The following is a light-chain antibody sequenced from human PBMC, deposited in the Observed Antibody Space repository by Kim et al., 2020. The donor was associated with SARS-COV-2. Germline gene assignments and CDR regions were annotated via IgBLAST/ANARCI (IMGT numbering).Light chain of an antibody. CDR1: QSVLYSSNNKNC. V-gene: IGKV4-1*01. CDR2: WTS. Sequence: DIVMTQSPDSLAVSLGERATTNCKSSQSVLYSSNNKNCLAWYQQKPGQPPKLLVYWTSTRESGVPDRFSGGGSGTDFTLTISSLQAEDVAVYYCQQYYTTPYTFGQGTKLEI. CDR3: QQYYTTPYT. J-gene: IGKJ2*01.